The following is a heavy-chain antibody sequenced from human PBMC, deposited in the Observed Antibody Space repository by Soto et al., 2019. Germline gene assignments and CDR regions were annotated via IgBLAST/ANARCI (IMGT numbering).Heavy chain of an antibody. Sequence: QVQLVQSGAEVKKTGASVKASCKASGYTFTSFYMHWVRQAPGQGLEGMGIINPNGASTNYAQKFQGRVTMTRDTSTSTVYMELSSLRSEDTAVYYCARGGLVYCSGGSCSSLFDYWGQGTLVTVSS. D-gene: IGHD2-15*01. CDR2: INPNGAST. CDR3: ARGGLVYCSGGSCSSLFDY. J-gene: IGHJ4*02. V-gene: IGHV1-46*03. CDR1: GYTFTSFY.